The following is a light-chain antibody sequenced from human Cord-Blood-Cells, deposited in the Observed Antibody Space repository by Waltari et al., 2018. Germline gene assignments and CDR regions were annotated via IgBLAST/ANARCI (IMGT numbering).Light chain of an antibody. CDR2: GAS. J-gene: IGKJ4*01. Sequence: ELVMTQSPATLSVSPGERATLSCRASQSVRSNLAWYQQKPGQAPRLLIYGASTRATGIPARFSGSGSGTEFTLTISSLQSEDFAVYYCQQYNNWPPLTVGGGTKVEIK. CDR3: QQYNNWPPLT. V-gene: IGKV3-15*01. CDR1: QSVRSN.